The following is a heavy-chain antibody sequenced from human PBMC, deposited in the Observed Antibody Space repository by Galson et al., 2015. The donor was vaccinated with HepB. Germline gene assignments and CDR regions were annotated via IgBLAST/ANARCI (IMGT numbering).Heavy chain of an antibody. CDR1: GGTFSSYA. J-gene: IGHJ6*02. CDR3: ARDRVYDFWSGGAYYYGMDV. D-gene: IGHD3-3*01. CDR2: IIPIFGTA. Sequence: SVKVSCKASGGTFSSYAISWVRQAPGQGLEWMGGIIPIFGTANYAQKFQGRVTITADESTSTAYMELSSLRSEDTAVYYCARDRVYDFWSGGAYYYGMDVWGQGTTVTVSS. V-gene: IGHV1-69*13.